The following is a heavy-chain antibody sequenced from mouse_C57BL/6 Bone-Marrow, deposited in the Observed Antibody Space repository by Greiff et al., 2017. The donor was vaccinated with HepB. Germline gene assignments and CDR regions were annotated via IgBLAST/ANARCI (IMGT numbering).Heavy chain of an antibody. Sequence: QVQLKESGAELMKPGASVKLSCKATGYTFTGYWIEWVKQRPGHGLEWIGEILPGSGSTNYNEKFKGKATFTADTSSNTAYMQLSSLTTEDSAIYYCARRGNWDRDWFAYWGQGTLVTVSA. J-gene: IGHJ3*01. CDR3: ARRGNWDRDWFAY. CDR1: GYTFTGYW. V-gene: IGHV1-9*01. CDR2: ILPGSGST. D-gene: IGHD4-1*01.